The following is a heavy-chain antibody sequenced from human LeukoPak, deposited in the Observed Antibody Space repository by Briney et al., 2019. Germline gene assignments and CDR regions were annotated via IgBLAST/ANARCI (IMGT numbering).Heavy chain of an antibody. V-gene: IGHV3-7*03. CDR1: GFTFGDTW. Sequence: PGGSLRLSCAASGFTFGDTWMNWVRQVPGQGLEWVANIKQDGSEKFYVASVMGRFTISRDNGKSSLYLQMNSLRAEDTALYYCATSYDMGWLIGYWGQGTLVTVSS. CDR3: ATSYDMGWLIGY. D-gene: IGHD3/OR15-3a*01. J-gene: IGHJ4*02. CDR2: IKQDGSEK.